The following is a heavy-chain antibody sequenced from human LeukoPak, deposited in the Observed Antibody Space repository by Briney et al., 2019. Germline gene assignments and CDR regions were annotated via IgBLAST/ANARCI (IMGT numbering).Heavy chain of an antibody. V-gene: IGHV3-48*01. CDR2: ISSSTTTT. CDR1: GFTFSSYS. Sequence: GGSLRLSCTAAGFTFSSYSMSWVRQAPGKGLEWVSYISSSTTTTYYADSVKGRFTISRDNAENSLFLQMNSLRAEDTAVYYCARDPIVTTIQRFDYWGQGTLVTVSS. CDR3: ARDPIVTTIQRFDY. J-gene: IGHJ4*02. D-gene: IGHD5-12*01.